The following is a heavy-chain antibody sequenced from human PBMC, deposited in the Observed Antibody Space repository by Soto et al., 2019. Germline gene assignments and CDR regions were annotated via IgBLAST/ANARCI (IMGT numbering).Heavy chain of an antibody. CDR2: IYYSGST. CDR1: GGSISSYY. CDR3: ARDQFRDGPRYYYGMDV. V-gene: IGHV4-59*01. J-gene: IGHJ6*02. D-gene: IGHD2-21*01. Sequence: SETLSLTCTVSGGSISSYYWSWIRQPPGKGLEWIGYIYYSGSTNYNPPLKSRVTISVDTSKNQFSLKLSSVTAADTAVYYCARDQFRDGPRYYYGMDVWGQGTTVTVSS.